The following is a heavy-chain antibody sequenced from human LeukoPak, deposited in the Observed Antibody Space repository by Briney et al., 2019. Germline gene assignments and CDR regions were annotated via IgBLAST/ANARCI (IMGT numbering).Heavy chain of an antibody. CDR1: GYTFSRYW. CDR3: ARDYSGNDDY. V-gene: IGHV3-74*01. CDR2: INPDGGTT. J-gene: IGHJ4*02. Sequence: GGSLRLSCAGSGYTFSRYWIHWVRQAPGKGLVWVSRINPDGGTTTYADSVKGRFTISRDNAKNTLYLQMNSLSGEDTAVYYCARDYSGNDDYWGQGTLVTVSS. D-gene: IGHD1-26*01.